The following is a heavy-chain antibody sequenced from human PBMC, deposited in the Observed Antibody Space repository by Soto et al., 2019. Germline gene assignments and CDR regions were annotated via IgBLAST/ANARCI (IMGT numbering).Heavy chain of an antibody. CDR2: INPSGTTT. D-gene: IGHD2-8*01. J-gene: IGHJ6*02. V-gene: IGHV1-46*01. CDR1: GYTFTSFY. CDR3: AKPLIARHYYYGMEV. Sequence: QVQLVQSGAEGKKPGASVKVSCKASGYTFTSFYMHWVRQAPGQGLEWMGIINPSGTTTHYAQKFQGTDTMTRDTSTSTYYIALSSLTSEDTSVYYCAKPLIARHYYYGMEVWGQGTEVTVSS.